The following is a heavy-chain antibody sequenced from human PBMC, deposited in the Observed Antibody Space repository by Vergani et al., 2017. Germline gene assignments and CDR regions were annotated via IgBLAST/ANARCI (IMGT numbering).Heavy chain of an antibody. CDR1: GFTFDDYA. CDR2: ISWNSGSI. V-gene: IGHV3-9*01. CDR3: AKDISLIEGNDAFDI. Sequence: EVQLVESGGGLVQPGRSLRLSCAASGFTFDDYAMHWVRQAPGKGLEWVSGISWNSGSIGYADSVKGRFTISRDNAKNSLYLQMNSLRAEDTALYYCAKDISLIEGNDAFDIWGQGTMVTVSS. J-gene: IGHJ3*02. D-gene: IGHD3-22*01.